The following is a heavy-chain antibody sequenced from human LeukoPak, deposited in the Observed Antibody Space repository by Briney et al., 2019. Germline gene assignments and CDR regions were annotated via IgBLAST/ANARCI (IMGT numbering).Heavy chain of an antibody. D-gene: IGHD3-22*01. Sequence: ASVKVSCKASGYTFTGYYMHWVRQAPGQGLEWMGRINPNSGGTNYAQKFQGRVTMTRDTSISTAYMELSRLRSDDTAVYSCARQDDYYDSSGYYYVVFQHWGQGTLVTVSS. V-gene: IGHV1-2*06. CDR1: GYTFTGYY. J-gene: IGHJ1*01. CDR3: ARQDDYYDSSGYYYVVFQH. CDR2: INPNSGGT.